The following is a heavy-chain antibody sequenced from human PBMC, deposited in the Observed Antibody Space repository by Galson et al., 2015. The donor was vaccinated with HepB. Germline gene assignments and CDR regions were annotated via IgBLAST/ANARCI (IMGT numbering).Heavy chain of an antibody. V-gene: IGHV1-24*01. CDR2: FDPEDGET. J-gene: IGHJ4*02. CDR1: GYTLTELS. CDR3: ATGVLWFASFDY. D-gene: IGHD3-10*01. Sequence: SVKVSCKVSGYTLTELSMHWVRQAPGKGLEWMGGFDPEDGETIYAQKFQGRVTMTEDTSTDTAYMELSSLRSEDTAVYYCATGVLWFASFDYWGQGTLVTVSS.